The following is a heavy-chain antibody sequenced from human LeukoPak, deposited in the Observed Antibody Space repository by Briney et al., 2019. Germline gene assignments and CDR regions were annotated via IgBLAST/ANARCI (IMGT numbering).Heavy chain of an antibody. D-gene: IGHD6-19*01. CDR2: IWYDGSGK. V-gene: IGHV3-33*01. CDR1: GFTFSGYG. J-gene: IGHJ3*02. CDR3: TREQWDGFDI. Sequence: GGSLRLSCVASGFTFSGYGMHWVRQAPGKGLEWVAVIWYDGSGKYYADSVKGRFSISRDNSKNALYLQMNSLRAEETAVYYCTREQWDGFDIWGQGTLVTVSS.